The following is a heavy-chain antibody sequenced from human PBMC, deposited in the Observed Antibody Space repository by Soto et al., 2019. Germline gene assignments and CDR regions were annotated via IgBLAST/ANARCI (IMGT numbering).Heavy chain of an antibody. CDR2: MNEDGSER. Sequence: EVQLVESGGGLLQPGGSLRLSCAVSGFSFSSAWMTWIRQAPGKGLERVAIMNEDGSERYYVDSVKGRCTISRDNAKNALFLPMNSLRGEDTAVYFCARDRAYSRFDYWGQGSLVTVSS. V-gene: IGHV3-7*03. CDR1: GFSFSSAW. CDR3: ARDRAYSRFDY. D-gene: IGHD4-4*01. J-gene: IGHJ4*02.